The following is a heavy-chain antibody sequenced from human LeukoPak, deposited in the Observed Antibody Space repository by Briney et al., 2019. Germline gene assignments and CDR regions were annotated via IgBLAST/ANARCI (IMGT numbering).Heavy chain of an antibody. CDR1: GYTFTSYY. CDR3: ARDRRPSIVGAWSPPDY. J-gene: IGHJ4*02. D-gene: IGHD1-26*01. CDR2: INPSGGST. V-gene: IGHV1-46*01. Sequence: GASVKVSCKASGYTFTSYYMHWVRQAPGQGLEWMGIINPSGGSTSYAQKFKGRVTMTRDTSTITVYMELSSLRSEDTAVYYCARDRRPSIVGAWSPPDYWGQGTLVTVSS.